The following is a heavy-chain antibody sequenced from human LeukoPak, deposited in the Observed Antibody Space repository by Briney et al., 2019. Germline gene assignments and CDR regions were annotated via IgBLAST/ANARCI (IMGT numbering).Heavy chain of an antibody. V-gene: IGHV3-23*01. CDR1: GFTFSSYA. Sequence: QSGGSLRLSCAASGFTFSSYAMSWVRQAPGEALAWVSGINNSGSNTYYADSVKGRFTISRDSSKNTLYLQMNSLRAEDTAVYYCARRYQPAILDFWGQGTLVTVSS. J-gene: IGHJ4*02. D-gene: IGHD2-2*01. CDR3: ARRYQPAILDF. CDR2: INNSGSNT.